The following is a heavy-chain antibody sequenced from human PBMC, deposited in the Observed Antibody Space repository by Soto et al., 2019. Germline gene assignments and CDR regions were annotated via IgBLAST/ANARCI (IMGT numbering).Heavy chain of an antibody. CDR1: GYTFTRYT. CDR3: ARGIATGQLDP. V-gene: IGHV1-3*01. D-gene: IGHD2-15*01. Sequence: ASVKVSCKASGYTFTRYTMNWVRQAPGQRLEWMGWINPDNGNTKSSQKFQDRVIITRDTSASTAYMDLSSLRSEDTAVYYCARGIATGQLDPWGQGPLVTVSP. J-gene: IGHJ5*02. CDR2: INPDNGNT.